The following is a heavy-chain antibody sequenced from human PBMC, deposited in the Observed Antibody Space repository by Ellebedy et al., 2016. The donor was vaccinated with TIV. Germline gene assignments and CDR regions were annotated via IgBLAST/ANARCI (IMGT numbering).Heavy chain of an antibody. CDR3: ARDDYDILTGDNNGMDV. V-gene: IGHV4-59*01. J-gene: IGHJ6*02. Sequence: SETLSLTCTVSGGSLSRYFWSWIRQPPGKGLEWIGSIYYSGNTNYSSSLKSRATITVDSSKNQFSLKLSSVTAADTAVYYCARDDYDILTGDNNGMDVWGQGTTVTVSS. CDR1: GGSLSRYF. D-gene: IGHD3-9*01. CDR2: IYYSGNT.